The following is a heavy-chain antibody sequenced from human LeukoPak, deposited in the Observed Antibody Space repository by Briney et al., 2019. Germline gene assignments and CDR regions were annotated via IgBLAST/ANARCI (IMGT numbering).Heavy chain of an antibody. CDR3: AKDLSMIVVVTLGY. D-gene: IGHD3-22*01. J-gene: IGHJ4*02. CDR2: ISGNGAFT. CDR1: GFTFGNYA. V-gene: IGHV3-23*01. Sequence: GGSLRLSCAASGFTFGNYAMNWVRQAPGKGLEWVSTISGNGAFTYYADSVQGRFTISRDNSKNTLYLQMNSLRAEDTAVYYCAKDLSMIVVVTLGYWGQGTLVTVSS.